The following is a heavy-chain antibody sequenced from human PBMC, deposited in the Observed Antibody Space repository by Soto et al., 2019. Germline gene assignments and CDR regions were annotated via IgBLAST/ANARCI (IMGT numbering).Heavy chain of an antibody. D-gene: IGHD2-2*01. Sequence: EVQLLESGGGLVQPGGSLRLSCAASGFTFSSYAMSWVRQAPGKGLEWVSAISGSGGSTYYADSVKGRFTISRDNSKNTLYLQMNSLRAEDTAVYYCAKDRPTVVVPAASLFDAWGQGTLVTVSS. CDR1: GFTFSSYA. CDR2: ISGSGGST. J-gene: IGHJ5*02. V-gene: IGHV3-23*01. CDR3: AKDRPTVVVPAASLFDA.